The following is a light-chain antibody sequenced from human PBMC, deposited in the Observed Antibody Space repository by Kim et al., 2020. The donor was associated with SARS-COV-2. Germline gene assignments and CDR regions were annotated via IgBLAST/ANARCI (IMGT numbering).Light chain of an antibody. CDR3: QQYYSFPPT. CDR2: WAS. J-gene: IGKJ4*01. Sequence: ATIHCKSSQSILYTTNIKNYLAWYRQKPGQPPNRLIFWASTRESGVPARFSGSGSGTDFTLTISSLQAEDVAVYYCQQYYSFPPTFGGGTKVDIK. CDR1: QSILYTTNIKNY. V-gene: IGKV4-1*01.